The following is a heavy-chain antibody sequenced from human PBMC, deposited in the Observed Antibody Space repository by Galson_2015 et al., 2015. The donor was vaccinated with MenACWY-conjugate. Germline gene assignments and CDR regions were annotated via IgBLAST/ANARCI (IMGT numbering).Heavy chain of an antibody. V-gene: IGHV3-23*01. D-gene: IGHD1-26*01. CDR1: GFYFSNCF. CDR3: ARAVPSRGAEVSDY. Sequence: SLRLSCAASGFYFSNCFMSWVRRAPGKGLEWVSGITGSGGNTYYADSVQGRFTLFRDNSKKTLYLQMNSLRAEDTAVYFCARAVPSRGAEVSDYWGQGTLVTVSS. J-gene: IGHJ4*02. CDR2: ITGSGGNT.